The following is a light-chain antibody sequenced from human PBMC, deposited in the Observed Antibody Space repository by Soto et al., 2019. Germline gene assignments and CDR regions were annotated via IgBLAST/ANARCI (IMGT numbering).Light chain of an antibody. CDR2: DVS. V-gene: IGLV2-14*01. CDR3: SSSTSSSTAVYV. CDR1: SSDVGGYNY. Sequence: QSVLTQPASVSGSPGQSITISCTGTSSDVGGYNYVSWYQQHPGKAPKLMIYDVSNRPSGVSNRLSGCKSGNTASLTISGLQAEDEADYYCSSSTSSSTAVYVFGTGTKLTVL. J-gene: IGLJ1*01.